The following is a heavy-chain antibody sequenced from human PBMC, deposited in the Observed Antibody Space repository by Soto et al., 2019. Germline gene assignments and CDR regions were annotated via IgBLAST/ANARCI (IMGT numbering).Heavy chain of an antibody. CDR3: AKEGTKVGRFFDK. CDR2: ISGSGVTT. D-gene: IGHD4-4*01. Sequence: GGSLRLSCATSGLTFSIYGMNWVRQAPGKGLEWVAGISGSGVTTYYADSVKGRFTISRDNSEGTLFLEMNNLRAEDTALYYCAKEGTKVGRFFDKWGRGTLVTVSS. V-gene: IGHV3-23*01. J-gene: IGHJ4*01. CDR1: GLTFSIYG.